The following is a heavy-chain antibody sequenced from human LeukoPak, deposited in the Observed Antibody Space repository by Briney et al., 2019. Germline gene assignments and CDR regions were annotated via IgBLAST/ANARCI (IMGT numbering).Heavy chain of an antibody. CDR3: ARGGGSYYFRRNWFDP. CDR2: INHSGST. V-gene: IGHV4-34*01. J-gene: IGHJ5*02. Sequence: SETLSLSCAVYGGSFRGYYWSWIRPPPGKGLEWIGEINHSGSTNYNPSLKSRVTISVDTSKNQFSLKLSSVTAADTAVYYCARGGGSYYFRRNWFDPWGQGTLVTVSS. CDR1: GGSFRGYY. D-gene: IGHD1-26*01.